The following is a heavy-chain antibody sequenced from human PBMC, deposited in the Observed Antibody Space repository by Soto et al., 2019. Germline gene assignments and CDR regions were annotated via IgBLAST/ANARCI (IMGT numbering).Heavy chain of an antibody. D-gene: IGHD5-12*01. Sequence: QITLKESGPTLVKPTQTLTLTCTFSGFSLSTSGVGVGWIRQPPGKDLEWLALIYWDDDKRYSPSLKSRLTITKDTSKNQVVLTMTNMDPVDTATYYCARAHVRGYDFLSAFDIWGQGTMVTVSS. V-gene: IGHV2-5*02. CDR1: GFSLSTSGVG. CDR3: ARAHVRGYDFLSAFDI. CDR2: IYWDDDK. J-gene: IGHJ3*02.